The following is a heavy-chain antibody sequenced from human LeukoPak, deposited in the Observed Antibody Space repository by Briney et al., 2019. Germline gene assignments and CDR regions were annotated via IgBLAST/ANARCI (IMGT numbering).Heavy chain of an antibody. J-gene: IGHJ5*02. CDR1: GYSISSGYY. V-gene: IGHV4-38-2*02. CDR2: IYHSGST. CDR3: ARDYYGSGSSWFDP. Sequence: SETLSLTCTVSGYSISSGYYWGWIRQPPGKGLEWIGNIYHSGSTYYNPSLKSRVTISVDTSKNQFSLKLSSVTAADTAVYYCARDYYGSGSSWFDPWGQGTLVAVSS. D-gene: IGHD3-10*01.